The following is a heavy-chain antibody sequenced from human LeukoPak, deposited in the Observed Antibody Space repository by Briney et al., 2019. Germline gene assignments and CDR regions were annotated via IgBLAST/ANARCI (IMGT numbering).Heavy chain of an antibody. CDR1: GYSFTSYW. CDR3: ARLGHYYGSGSYYLGAFDI. V-gene: IGHV5-10-1*01. D-gene: IGHD3-10*01. Sequence: GESLKISCKGSGYSFTSYWITWVRQMPGKGLECMGRIDPSDSYTNYSPSFQGHVTISTDKSISTAYLQWSSLKASDTAIYYCARLGHYYGSGSYYLGAFDIWGQGTMVTVSS. CDR2: IDPSDSYT. J-gene: IGHJ3*02.